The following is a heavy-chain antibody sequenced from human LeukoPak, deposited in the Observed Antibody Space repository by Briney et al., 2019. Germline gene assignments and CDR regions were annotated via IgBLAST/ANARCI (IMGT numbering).Heavy chain of an antibody. J-gene: IGHJ4*02. CDR2: IWYDGSNK. Sequence: GGSLRLSCAASGFTFSNYGMHWVRQAPGKGLEWVAVIWYDGSNKYYADSVKGRYTISRDNSKNTLYVQMGSLRAEDTAVYYCARSNNGGWGYCDYWGQGSLVTVSS. D-gene: IGHD3-16*01. CDR1: GFTFSNYG. CDR3: ARSNNGGWGYCDY. V-gene: IGHV3-33*01.